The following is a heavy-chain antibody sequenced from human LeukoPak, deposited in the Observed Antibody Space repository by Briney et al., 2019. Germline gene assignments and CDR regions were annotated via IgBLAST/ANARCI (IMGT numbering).Heavy chain of an antibody. D-gene: IGHD1-26*01. Sequence: GGSLRLSCAASGFTFDDYGMSWVRQAPGKGLEWVSGINWNGGSTGYADSVKGRFTISRDNSKNTLFLQMNSPRAEDTAIYYCAKDRSGYNSGTYFDYWGQGTLVTVSS. CDR3: AKDRSGYNSGTYFDY. CDR1: GFTFDDYG. CDR2: INWNGGST. J-gene: IGHJ4*02. V-gene: IGHV3-20*04.